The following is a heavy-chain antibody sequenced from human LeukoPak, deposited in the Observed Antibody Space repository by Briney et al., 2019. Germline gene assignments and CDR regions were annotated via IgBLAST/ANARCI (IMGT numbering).Heavy chain of an antibody. Sequence: SETLSLTRSVSGGSVSSYYWRWIRQSPGKGLEWIGYIHISGRTNYNPSLKSRVTGFVDTSKNQVSLRLSSVTAADTAVYYCARHGTISSESYFDYWGQGALVTVSS. V-gene: IGHV4-4*08. J-gene: IGHJ4*02. D-gene: IGHD1-14*01. CDR3: ARHGTISSESYFDY. CDR2: IHISGRT. CDR1: GGSVSSYY.